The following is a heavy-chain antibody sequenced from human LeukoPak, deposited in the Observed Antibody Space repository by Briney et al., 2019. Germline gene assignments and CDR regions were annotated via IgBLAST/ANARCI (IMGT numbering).Heavy chain of an antibody. Sequence: PSETLSLTCTVSGGSISTYYWSWIRQPPGKGLEWIGYIYYTGSTSYNPSLKSRVTMSLDASKNQFSLELSSVTPADTAVYYCARGGNYWPQWWFDPWGRGTLVSVSS. CDR2: IYYTGST. J-gene: IGHJ5*02. D-gene: IGHD1-26*01. CDR1: GGSISTYY. CDR3: ARGGNYWPQWWFDP. V-gene: IGHV4-59*01.